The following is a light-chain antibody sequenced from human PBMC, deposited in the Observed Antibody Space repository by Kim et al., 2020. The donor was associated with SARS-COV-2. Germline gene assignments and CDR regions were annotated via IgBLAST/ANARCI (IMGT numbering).Light chain of an antibody. CDR3: NSRDSSDNHRVV. Sequence: SSELTQDPAVSVALGQAVRITCQGDSLRRFYASWYQQRPGQAPRLVIYGKDSRPSGFPDRFSGSTSGNTAVLTITGAQAEDEADYYCNSRDSSDNHRVVFGAGTKVTVL. V-gene: IGLV3-19*01. CDR1: SLRRFY. J-gene: IGLJ1*01. CDR2: GKD.